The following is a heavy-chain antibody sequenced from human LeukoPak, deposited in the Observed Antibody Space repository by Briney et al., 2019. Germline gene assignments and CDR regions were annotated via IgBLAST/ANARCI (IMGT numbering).Heavy chain of an antibody. CDR2: IRSKAYGGTT. V-gene: IGHV3-49*04. CDR1: GFTFGDYA. J-gene: IGHJ3*02. CDR3: TRVGWFGEFHAFDI. Sequence: PGGSLRLSCTASGFTFGDYAMSWVRQAPGKGLEWVGFIRSKAYGGTTEYAASVKGRFTISRDDSKSIAYLQMNSLKTEDTAVYYCTRVGWFGEFHAFDIWGQGTMVTVSS. D-gene: IGHD3-10*01.